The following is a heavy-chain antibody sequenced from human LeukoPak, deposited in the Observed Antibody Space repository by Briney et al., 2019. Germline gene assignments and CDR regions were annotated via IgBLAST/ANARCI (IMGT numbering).Heavy chain of an antibody. CDR3: ARVAYYYDSAGKSLKFFYGMDV. CDR1: GFTFSSYG. J-gene: IGHJ6*02. D-gene: IGHD3-22*01. CDR2: IRYDGSNK. Sequence: GGSLRLSCAASGFTFSSYGMHWVRQAPGKGLEWVAFIRYDGSNKYYADSVKGRFTISRDNSKNTLYLQMNSLRAEDTAVYYCARVAYYYDSAGKSLKFFYGMDVWGQGTTVTVSS. V-gene: IGHV3-30*02.